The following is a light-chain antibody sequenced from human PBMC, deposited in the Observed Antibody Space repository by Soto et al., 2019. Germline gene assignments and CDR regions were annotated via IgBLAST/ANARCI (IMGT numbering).Light chain of an antibody. Sequence: QSVLTQPASVSGSPEQSITISCTGTSSDVGAYNLVSWYQQHPGKAPKLIIFEVTQRPSGISDRFSASKSGFTASLTISGLQPEDEAVYFCCTYAGHVPKFGGGTKLTVL. CDR1: SSDVGAYNL. J-gene: IGLJ3*02. V-gene: IGLV2-23*02. CDR3: CTYAGHVPK. CDR2: EVT.